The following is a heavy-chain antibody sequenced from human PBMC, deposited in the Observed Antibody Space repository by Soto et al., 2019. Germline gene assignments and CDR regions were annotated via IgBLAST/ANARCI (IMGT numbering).Heavy chain of an antibody. J-gene: IGHJ6*02. Sequence: AASVKVSCKASGYTFTSYCMHWVRQAPGQGLEWMGIINPSGGSTSYAQKFQGRVTMTRDTSTSTVYMELSSLRSEDTAVYYCARGRRAVAGPTHSYGMDVWGQGTTVTVSS. CDR2: INPSGGST. V-gene: IGHV1-46*01. CDR3: ARGRRAVAGPTHSYGMDV. D-gene: IGHD6-19*01. CDR1: GYTFTSYC.